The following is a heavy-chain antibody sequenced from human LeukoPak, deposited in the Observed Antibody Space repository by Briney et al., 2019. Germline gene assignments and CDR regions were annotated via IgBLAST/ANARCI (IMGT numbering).Heavy chain of an antibody. CDR1: GGSFSGYY. V-gene: IGHV4-34*01. D-gene: IGHD3-10*01. J-gene: IGHJ5*02. Sequence: PPETLSLTCAVYGGSFSGYYWSWLRQPPGRGLEWIGEVNHSGSTNYNPSLKSRVTISVDTSKNQFSLKLSSVTAADTAVYYCARGWLLWFGGSYNWFDPWGQGTLVTVSS. CDR2: VNHSGST. CDR3: ARGWLLWFGGSYNWFDP.